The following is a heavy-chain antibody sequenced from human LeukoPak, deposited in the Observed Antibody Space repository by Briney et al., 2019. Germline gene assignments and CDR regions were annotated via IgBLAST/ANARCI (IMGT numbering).Heavy chain of an antibody. CDR1: GGSISSNNW. J-gene: IGHJ3*02. D-gene: IGHD2-15*01. CDR3: VRVGCSGGFCHGGFTFDI. Sequence: PSEILSLTCTVSGGSISSNNWWSWVRQPPEKGLEWIGEIYHGGNTNYNPSLKSRVTISVDKSKNLFSLKLSSVTAADTAVYYCVRVGCSGGFCHGGFTFDIWGQGTLVSVSS. V-gene: IGHV4-4*02. CDR2: IYHGGNT.